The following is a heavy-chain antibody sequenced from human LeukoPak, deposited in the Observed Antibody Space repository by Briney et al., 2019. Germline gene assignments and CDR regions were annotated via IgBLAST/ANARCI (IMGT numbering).Heavy chain of an antibody. V-gene: IGHV3-30-3*01. Sequence: PGRSLRLSCAASGFTFSSYAMHWVRQAPGKGLEWVAVISYDGSNKYYADSVKGRFTISRDNSKNTLYLQMNSLRAEDTAVYYCARVRRGYCSGGSCYSGYYYYYGMDVWGQGTTVTVSS. D-gene: IGHD2-15*01. CDR2: ISYDGSNK. CDR3: ARVRRGYCSGGSCYSGYYYYYGMDV. CDR1: GFTFSSYA. J-gene: IGHJ6*02.